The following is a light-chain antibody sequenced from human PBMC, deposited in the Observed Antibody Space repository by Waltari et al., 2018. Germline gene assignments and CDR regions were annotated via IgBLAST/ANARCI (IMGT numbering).Light chain of an antibody. CDR3: QQYYSTPWT. CDR1: PSVLYSSNNKNY. V-gene: IGKV4-1*01. CDR2: WAS. Sequence: DIVMTQSPDSLAVSLGERATINCTSSPSVLYSSNNKNYLAWYQQKPGQPPKLLIYWASTRESGVPDRFSGSGSGTDFTLTISSLQAEDVAVYYCQQYYSTPWTFGQGTKVEIK. J-gene: IGKJ1*01.